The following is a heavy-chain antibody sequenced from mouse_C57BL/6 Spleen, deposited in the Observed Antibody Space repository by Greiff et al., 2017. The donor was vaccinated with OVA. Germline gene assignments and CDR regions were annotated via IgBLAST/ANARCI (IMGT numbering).Heavy chain of an antibody. CDR2: ISSGGSYT. V-gene: IGHV5-6*01. Sequence: DVQLVESGGDLVKPGGSLKLSCAASGFTFSSYGMSWVRQTPDKRLEWVATISSGGSYTYYPDSVKGRFTISRDNAKNTLYLQMSSLKSEDTAMYYCANYYAMDYWGQGTSVTVSS. J-gene: IGHJ4*01. CDR1: GFTFSSYG. CDR3: ANYYAMDY.